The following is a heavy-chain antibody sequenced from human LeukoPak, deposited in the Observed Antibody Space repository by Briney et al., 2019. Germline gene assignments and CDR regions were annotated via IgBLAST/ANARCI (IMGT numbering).Heavy chain of an antibody. CDR1: GGTFSSYA. V-gene: IGHV1-69*13. D-gene: IGHD6-13*01. CDR3: ASGVVQGIAAAEDAFDI. J-gene: IGHJ3*02. CDR2: IIPIFGTA. Sequence: ASVKVSCKASGGTFSSYAISWVRQAPGQGLEWMGGIIPIFGTANYAQKFQGRVTITADESTSTAYMELSSLRSEDTAVYYCASGVVQGIAAAEDAFDIWGQGTMVTVSS.